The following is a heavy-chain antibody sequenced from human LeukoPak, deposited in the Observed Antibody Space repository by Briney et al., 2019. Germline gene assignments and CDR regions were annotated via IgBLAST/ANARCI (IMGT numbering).Heavy chain of an antibody. D-gene: IGHD3-3*01. CDR2: IYPGDSDT. V-gene: IGHV5-51*01. CDR1: GYSFTSYW. J-gene: IGHJ6*03. Sequence: GESLKISCKGSGYSFTSYWIGWVRQMPGKGLEWRGIIYPGDSDTRYSPSFQGQVTISADKSTSTAYLQWSSLKASDTAMYYCARQGFWRGYYSGSAYYYYYMDVWGKGTTVTVSS. CDR3: ARQGFWRGYYSGSAYYYYYMDV.